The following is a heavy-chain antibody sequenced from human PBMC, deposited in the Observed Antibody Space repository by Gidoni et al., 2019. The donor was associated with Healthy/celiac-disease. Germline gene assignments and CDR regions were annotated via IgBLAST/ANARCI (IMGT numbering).Heavy chain of an antibody. Sequence: QVQLQPWGAGLLKPSETLSPTCAVYGGSFSGYYWSWIRQPQGKGLEWIGEINHSVSTNYNPSLKSRVTISVDTSKNQFSLKLSSVTAADTAVYYCARGRMATTYYFDYWGQGTLVTVSS. CDR3: ARGRMATTYYFDY. V-gene: IGHV4-34*01. CDR2: INHSVST. CDR1: GGSFSGYY. J-gene: IGHJ4*02. D-gene: IGHD5-12*01.